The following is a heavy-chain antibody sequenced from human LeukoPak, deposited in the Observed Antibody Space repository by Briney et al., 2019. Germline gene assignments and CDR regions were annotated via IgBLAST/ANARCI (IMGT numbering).Heavy chain of an antibody. D-gene: IGHD3-10*01. CDR1: GGSISSYY. V-gene: IGHV4-59*01. J-gene: IGHJ4*02. CDR3: ASEGFGELSLDY. Sequence: SETLSLTCTVSGGSISSYYWSWIRQPPGKGLEWIGYIYYSGSTNYNPSLKSRVTISVDTSKNQFSLKLTSVTAADTAVYYCASEGFGELSLDYWGQGTLVTVSS. CDR2: IYYSGST.